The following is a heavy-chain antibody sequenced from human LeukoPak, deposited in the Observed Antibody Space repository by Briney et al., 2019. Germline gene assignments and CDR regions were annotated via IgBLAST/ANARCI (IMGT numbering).Heavy chain of an antibody. D-gene: IGHD6-13*01. CDR1: GGSISSSSYY. V-gene: IGHV4-39*07. CDR3: ASSSWYTRYFDY. J-gene: IGHJ4*02. CDR2: IYYSGST. Sequence: SETLSLTCTVSGGSISSSSYYWGWIRQPPGKGLEWIGSIYYSGSTYSNPSLQSRVTISVDTSKNQFSLKLSSVTAADTAVYYCASSSWYTRYFDYWGQGTLVTVSS.